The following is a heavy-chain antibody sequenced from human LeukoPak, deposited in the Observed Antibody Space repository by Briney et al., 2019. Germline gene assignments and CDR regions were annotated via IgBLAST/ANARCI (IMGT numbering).Heavy chain of an antibody. CDR1: GFTFSSYS. D-gene: IGHD3-22*01. CDR3: ARDSYYYDSSGYYLYYFDY. CDR2: ISSSSSYI. J-gene: IGHJ4*02. Sequence: GVSLRLSCAASGFTFSSYSMNWLRQAQGKGLEWDSSISSSSSYIYYADSVKGRFTISRDNTKNSLYLKMHSLRAEDTAVYYCARDSYYYDSSGYYLYYFDYWGQGTLVTVSS. V-gene: IGHV3-21*01.